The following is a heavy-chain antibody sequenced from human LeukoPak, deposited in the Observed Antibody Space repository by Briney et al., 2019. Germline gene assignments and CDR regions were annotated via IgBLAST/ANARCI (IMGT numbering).Heavy chain of an antibody. CDR2: IYTSGST. D-gene: IGHD3-22*01. CDR3: ARDLSSGYAYDAFDI. V-gene: IGHV4-4*07. Sequence: KASETLSLTCTVSGGSISGYYWSWIRQPAGKGLEWIGRIYTSGSTNYNPSLKSRVTMSVDTSKNQFSLKLSSVTAADTAVYYCARDLSSGYAYDAFDIWGQGTMVTVSS. J-gene: IGHJ3*02. CDR1: GGSISGYY.